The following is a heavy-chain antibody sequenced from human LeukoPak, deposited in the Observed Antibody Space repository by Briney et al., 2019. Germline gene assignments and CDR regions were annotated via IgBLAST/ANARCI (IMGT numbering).Heavy chain of an antibody. J-gene: IGHJ5*02. CDR1: GYTFTSYY. Sequence: ASVKVSCKASGYTFTSYYMHWVRQAPGQGLEWMGIINPSGGSTSYAQKFQGRVTMTRDMSTSTVYMELSSLRSEDTAVYYCAREGNPLQQMTEYNWFDPWGQGTLVTVSS. D-gene: IGHD4-11*01. CDR2: INPSGGST. V-gene: IGHV1-46*01. CDR3: AREGNPLQQMTEYNWFDP.